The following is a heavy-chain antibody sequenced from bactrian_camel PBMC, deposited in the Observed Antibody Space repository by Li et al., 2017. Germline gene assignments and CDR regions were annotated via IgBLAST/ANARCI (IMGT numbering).Heavy chain of an antibody. V-gene: IGHV3S40*01. D-gene: IGHD2*01. CDR3: AAEPAVFGYCGGGYYPKNGH. CDR1: GYAKSTQSRRC. J-gene: IGHJ4*01. Sequence: VQLVESGGGSVQTGGSLRLSCVASGYAKSTQSRRCMAWFRQAPGMEREGVAVIHTGADTTDYVDSVKGRFTISQDNAKDSVYLQMNGLKPEDTAMYYCAAEPAVFGYCGGGYYPKNGHWGHGTQVTVS. CDR2: IHTGADTT.